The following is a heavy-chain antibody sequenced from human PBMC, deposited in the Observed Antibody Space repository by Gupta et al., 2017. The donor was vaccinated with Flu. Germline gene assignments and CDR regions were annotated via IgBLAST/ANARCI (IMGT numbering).Heavy chain of an antibody. CDR1: GSTFSSYA. D-gene: IGHD3-10*01. V-gene: IGHV3-23*01. CDR2: ISGSGGST. Sequence: EVQLLESGGGLGQPGGSLRHSWSASGSTFSSYAMSWVRQAPGKGLEWVSAISGSGGSTYYADSVKGRFTISRDHSKNTLYLQMNSLRAEDTAVYYCAKGVDRGVMGYYFDYWGQGTLVTVSS. J-gene: IGHJ4*02. CDR3: AKGVDRGVMGYYFDY.